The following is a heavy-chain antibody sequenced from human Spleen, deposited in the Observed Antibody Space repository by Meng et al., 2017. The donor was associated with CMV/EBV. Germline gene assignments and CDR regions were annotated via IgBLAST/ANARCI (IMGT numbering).Heavy chain of an antibody. CDR3: ARGPGGTYGWFDP. D-gene: IGHD1-1*01. CDR2: IYSGGST. J-gene: IGHJ5*02. Sequence: CSASGFTVSSNYLRWVRQAPGTGLEWVSVIYSGGSTHYADSVKGRFTISRDNSKNTLNLQMNSLRAEDTAVYYCARGPGGTYGWFDPWGQGTLVTVSS. V-gene: IGHV3-66*02. CDR1: GFTVSSNY.